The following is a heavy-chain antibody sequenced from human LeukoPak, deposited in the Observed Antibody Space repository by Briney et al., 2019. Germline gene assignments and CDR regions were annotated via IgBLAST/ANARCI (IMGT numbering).Heavy chain of an antibody. J-gene: IGHJ3*01. Sequence: SVTVSLTSSGGTFTNCTISWMWQAQGQGQEWMGRIITIHGIANYAQKFQGRVTITADKSTSTASMDLSSLRSEDTAVYYCARGNNYYGSGSYYDDAFHVWGQGTVVTVSS. D-gene: IGHD3-10*01. CDR2: IITIHGIA. CDR3: ARGNNYYGSGSYYDDAFHV. V-gene: IGHV1-69*02. CDR1: GGTFTNCT.